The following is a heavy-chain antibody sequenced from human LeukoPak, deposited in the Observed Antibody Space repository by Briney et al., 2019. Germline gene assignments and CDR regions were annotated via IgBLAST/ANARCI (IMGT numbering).Heavy chain of an antibody. J-gene: IGHJ3*02. D-gene: IGHD2-21*02. V-gene: IGHV4-31*03. CDR2: ISNSGTT. CDR1: GDSVTSGGYF. CDR3: TRDVVVTSSPDAFDI. Sequence: SETLSLTCTVSGDSVTSGGYFWTWIRQHPGKGLEWIGYISNSGTTSYNPSLKSRVSISVDTSNNQFSLRLSSVTAADTAVYYCTRDVVVTSSPDAFDIWGQGTMVTVSS.